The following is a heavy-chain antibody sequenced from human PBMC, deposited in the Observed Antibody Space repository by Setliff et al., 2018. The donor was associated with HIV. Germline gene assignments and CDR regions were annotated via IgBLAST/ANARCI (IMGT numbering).Heavy chain of an antibody. J-gene: IGHJ4*02. D-gene: IGHD3-10*01. CDR3: ARLGYVSGGFYKTPGPYYFDY. V-gene: IGHV4-38-2*01. Sequence: SETLSLTCAVSGYSISTAYYWAWIRQPPGKGLEWIGGVHHSGSTHYNPSLRSRVTISPQTSKNQFSLELTSVTAADTAVYYCARLGYVSGGFYKTPGPYYFDYWGQGALVTVSS. CDR1: GYSISTAYY. CDR2: VHHSGST.